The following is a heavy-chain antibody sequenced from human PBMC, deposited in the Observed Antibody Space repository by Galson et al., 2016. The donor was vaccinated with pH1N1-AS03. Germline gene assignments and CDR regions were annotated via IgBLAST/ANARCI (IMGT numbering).Heavy chain of an antibody. V-gene: IGHV3-13*01. CDR2: IGSAGDT. Sequence: SLRLSCAASGFTFSDFDMHWVRQVSRKGLEWVSGIGSAGDTYYAASVKGRFTISRENAKNALYLQMSSVTAGDTAVYYCARDPHGLDVWGQGTAFTVSS. CDR3: ARDPHGLDV. CDR1: GFTFSDFD. J-gene: IGHJ6*02.